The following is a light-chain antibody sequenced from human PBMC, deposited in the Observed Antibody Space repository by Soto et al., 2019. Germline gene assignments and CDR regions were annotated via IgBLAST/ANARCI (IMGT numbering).Light chain of an antibody. Sequence: DSVLSQSPDSLAVSLSGSATMKFSSSQSVLYTSNNKNYLAWFQQKPGQPPRLLIYWASTRESGVPDRFSGSGSGTDFTLTISSLQSEDVAVYYCQQYYSNPELTFGGGTKVDIK. CDR1: QSVLYTSNNKNY. CDR2: WAS. V-gene: IGKV4-1*01. J-gene: IGKJ4*01. CDR3: QQYYSNPELT.